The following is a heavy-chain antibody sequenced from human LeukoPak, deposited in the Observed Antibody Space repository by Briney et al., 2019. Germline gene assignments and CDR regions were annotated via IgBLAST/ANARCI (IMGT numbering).Heavy chain of an antibody. J-gene: IGHJ4*02. CDR1: GGSISSYY. Sequence: PSETLSLTCTVSGGSISSYYWTWIRQPAGKGLEWIGRISTSGDINYNPSLKSRVTMSLDASKIQFSLKLRSVTAADTAVYYCARSNARDGYNFGYWGQGTLVTVSS. CDR3: ARSNARDGYNFGY. V-gene: IGHV4-4*07. D-gene: IGHD5-24*01. CDR2: ISTSGDI.